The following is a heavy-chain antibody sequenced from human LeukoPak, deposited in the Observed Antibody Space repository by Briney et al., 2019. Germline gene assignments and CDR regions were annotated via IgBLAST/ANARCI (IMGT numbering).Heavy chain of an antibody. CDR2: ISSSSSYI. CDR1: GFTFSSYS. J-gene: IGHJ3*02. D-gene: IGHD3-10*01. Sequence: GGSLRLSCAASGFTFSSYSMNWVRQAPGKGLEWVSSISSSSSYIYYADSVKGRFTISRDNSKNTLYLQMNSLRAEDTAVYYCATLLLWFGELSNFDAFDIWGQGTMVTVSS. CDR3: ATLLLWFGELSNFDAFDI. V-gene: IGHV3-21*04.